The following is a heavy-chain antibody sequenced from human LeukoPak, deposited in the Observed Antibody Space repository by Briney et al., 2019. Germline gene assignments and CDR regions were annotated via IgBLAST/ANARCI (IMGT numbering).Heavy chain of an antibody. Sequence: SETLSLTCTVSGGSISSYYWSWIRQPPGKGLEWIGFIFYSGTTNYNPSLKSRVTISVGTSKNQFSLKLSSVTAADTAVYYCARGGWNKFDYWGQGTLVTVSS. V-gene: IGHV4-59*01. CDR1: GGSISSYY. D-gene: IGHD3-22*01. J-gene: IGHJ4*02. CDR2: IFYSGTT. CDR3: ARGGWNKFDY.